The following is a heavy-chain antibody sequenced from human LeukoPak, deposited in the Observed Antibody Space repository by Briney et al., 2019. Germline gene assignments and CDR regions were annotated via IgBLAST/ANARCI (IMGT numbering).Heavy chain of an antibody. Sequence: GGSLRLSCAASGFTFSTCAMSWVRQASGKGLEWVSGISGSGGSTYYADSVKGWFTISRDNSKNTLYLQMNSLRAEDTAVYYCAKDLYYDSSGYYWNWGQGTLVTVSS. J-gene: IGHJ4*02. CDR2: ISGSGGST. D-gene: IGHD3-22*01. CDR1: GFTFSTCA. CDR3: AKDLYYDSSGYYWN. V-gene: IGHV3-23*01.